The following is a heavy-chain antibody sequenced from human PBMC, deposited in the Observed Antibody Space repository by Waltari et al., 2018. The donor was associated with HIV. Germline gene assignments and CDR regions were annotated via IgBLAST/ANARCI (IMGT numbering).Heavy chain of an antibody. D-gene: IGHD1-20*01. CDR3: ARHYGLSINGMRGFDY. CDR2: ISLSGSS. CDR1: NGSLRGHH. Sequence: QVQLQQWGAGLLKPSETLSLTCIVLNGSLRGHHCRRVLQPPRHGRRWRGALIRRGRQPPGKGVEWSGEISLSGSSNYNSSLKSRVTIARDTTNNQFSLKLNSVTAADTAVYFCARHYGLSINGMRGFDYWGQGTLVTVSS. V-gene: IGHV4-34*02. J-gene: IGHJ4*02.